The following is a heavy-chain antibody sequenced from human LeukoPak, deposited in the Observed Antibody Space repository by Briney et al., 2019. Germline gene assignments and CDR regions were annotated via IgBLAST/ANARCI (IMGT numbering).Heavy chain of an antibody. Sequence: GASVKVSCKASGDTFSSYAISWVRQAPGQGLEWMGGIIPIFGTANYAQKFQGRVTITADESTSTAYMELSSLRSEDTAVYYCEAQGPRFDYWGQGTLVTVSS. CDR3: EAQGPRFDY. V-gene: IGHV1-69*13. J-gene: IGHJ4*02. CDR1: GDTFSSYA. CDR2: IIPIFGTA.